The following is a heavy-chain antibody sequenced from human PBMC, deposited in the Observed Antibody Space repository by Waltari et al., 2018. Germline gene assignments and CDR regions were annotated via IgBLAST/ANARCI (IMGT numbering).Heavy chain of an antibody. Sequence: QLQLQESGPRLVRPSETLSLICRVSGVSITSNRHYWAWIRQSPGPGLEWLGTVSYSGTTYCSPALKSRVSVSRDTSKTQLSLILGSVTAADMAVYYCATYIGASVGTAAFDVWGQGTMVTVSS. CDR3: ATYIGASVGTAAFDV. J-gene: IGHJ3*01. CDR1: GVSITSNRHY. V-gene: IGHV4-39*01. D-gene: IGHD5-12*01. CDR2: VSYSGTT.